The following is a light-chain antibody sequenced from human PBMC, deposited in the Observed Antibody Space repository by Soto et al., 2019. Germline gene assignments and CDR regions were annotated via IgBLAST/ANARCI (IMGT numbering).Light chain of an antibody. Sequence: QSVLTQPASVSGSPGQSITISCTGTSSDVGGYNYVSWYQQHPGKAPKLMIYEVSNRPSGVSNRFSGSKSGKTASLTVSGLQADDEADYYCSSYVGNNNLVFGGGTKLTVL. CDR3: SSYVGNNNLV. V-gene: IGLV2-14*01. CDR2: EVS. CDR1: SSDVGGYNY. J-gene: IGLJ3*02.